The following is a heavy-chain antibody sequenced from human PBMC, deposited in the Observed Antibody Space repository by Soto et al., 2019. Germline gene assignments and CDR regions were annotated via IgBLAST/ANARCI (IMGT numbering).Heavy chain of an antibody. Sequence: QVQLVQSGAEVKKPGSSVKVSCKASGGTFSRYTMTWVRQAPGHGLEWMGRIIPIFGITTYAQKFQGRVTITADESPSTAYMELSSLRSEDTAVSYCAREDRDRETGLVPAAIDGMDVWAQGTTVTVSS. D-gene: IGHD2-2*01. CDR3: AREDRDRETGLVPAAIDGMDV. J-gene: IGHJ6*02. CDR1: GGTFSRYT. CDR2: IIPIFGIT. V-gene: IGHV1-69*08.